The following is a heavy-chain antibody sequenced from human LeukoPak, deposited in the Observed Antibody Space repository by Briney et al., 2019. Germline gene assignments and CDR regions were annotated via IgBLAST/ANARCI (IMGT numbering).Heavy chain of an antibody. CDR2: INHSGST. CDR1: GGSFSGYY. J-gene: IGHJ3*02. V-gene: IGHV4-34*01. D-gene: IGHD3-9*01. CDR3: ARAHYDILTGYSDAFDI. Sequence: SETLSLTCAVYGGSFSGYYWSWIRQPPGKGLEWIGEINHSGSTNYNPSLKSRVTISADTSKNQFSLKLSSVTAADTAVYYCARAHYDILTGYSDAFDIWGQGTMVTVSS.